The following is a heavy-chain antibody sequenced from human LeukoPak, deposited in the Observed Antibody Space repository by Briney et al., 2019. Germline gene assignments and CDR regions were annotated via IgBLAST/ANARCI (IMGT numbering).Heavy chain of an antibody. CDR3: ARDGASAGYYGFDI. CDR2: ISSSSSYI. D-gene: IGHD3-22*01. V-gene: IGHV3-21*01. CDR1: GFTFSSYR. J-gene: IGHJ3*02. Sequence: GGSLRLSCAASGFTFSSYRMNWVRQATGKGLEWVSSISSSSSYIYYADSVKGRFTISRDNAKNSLYLQMNSLRAEDTAVYYCARDGASAGYYGFDIWGQGTMVTVS.